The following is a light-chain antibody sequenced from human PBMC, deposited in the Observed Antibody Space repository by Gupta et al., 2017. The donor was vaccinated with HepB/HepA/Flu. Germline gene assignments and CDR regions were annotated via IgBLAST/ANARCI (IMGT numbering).Light chain of an antibody. CDR1: SSDVGAYNF. J-gene: IGLJ3*02. CDR2: DVS. Sequence: QPALTQPASVSGSPGQSLTISCTGTSSDVGAYNFVAWYQQHPGKAPRLMMYDVSNRPSGISNRFSGSKSGNTASLTISGLQTEDEADYYCSSYSSSSTLVFGGGTKLTVL. V-gene: IGLV2-14*01. CDR3: SSYSSSSTLV.